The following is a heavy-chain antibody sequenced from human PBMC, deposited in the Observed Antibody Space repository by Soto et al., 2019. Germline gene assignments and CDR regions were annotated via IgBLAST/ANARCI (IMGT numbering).Heavy chain of an antibody. Sequence: SCWPAADTSCSYYFICVRQVPGQGLEWVGGFSPIFGAPNYAQNFLGRVTMTTDTSTSTAYMELRSLRSDDTAVYYCAREGVAPYYYYALDVWGQGTPVTVS. V-gene: IGHV1-69*05. D-gene: IGHD5-12*01. CDR2: FSPIFGAP. CDR1: ADTSCSYY. CDR3: AREGVAPYYYYALDV. J-gene: IGHJ6*02.